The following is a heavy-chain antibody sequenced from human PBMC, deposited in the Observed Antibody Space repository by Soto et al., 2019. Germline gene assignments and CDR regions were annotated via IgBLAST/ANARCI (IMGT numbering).Heavy chain of an antibody. V-gene: IGHV6-1*01. CDR1: GESVSSNSAA. Sequence: SQTLSLTCDISGESVSSNSAAWNWIRQSPSRGLEWLGRTYYRSKWYNDYALSVKSRITLNPDTSKNKFSLQLNSVTPEDTAVYYCAREVAGYGCDDFDQYYGMDVWGQGTTVTVSS. CDR3: AREVAGYGCDDFDQYYGMDV. CDR2: TYYRSKWYN. J-gene: IGHJ6*02. D-gene: IGHD5-12*01.